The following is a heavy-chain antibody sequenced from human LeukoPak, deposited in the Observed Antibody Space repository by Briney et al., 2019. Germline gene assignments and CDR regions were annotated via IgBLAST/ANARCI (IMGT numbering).Heavy chain of an antibody. CDR2: ISGSGGST. CDR3: ANVVVVVAIPGDY. V-gene: IGHV3-23*01. J-gene: IGHJ4*02. D-gene: IGHD2-15*01. CDR1: GFTFSSYA. Sequence: GGSLRLSCAASGFTFSSYAMSWVRQAPGKGLEWVSSISGSGGSTYYADSVKGRFTISRDNSKNTQYLQMNSLRAEDTAIYYCANVVVVVAIPGDYWGQGTLVSVSS.